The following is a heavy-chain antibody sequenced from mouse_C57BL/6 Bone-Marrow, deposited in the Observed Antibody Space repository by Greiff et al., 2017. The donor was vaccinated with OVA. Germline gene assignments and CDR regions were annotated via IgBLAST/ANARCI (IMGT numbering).Heavy chain of an antibody. CDR2: ISYDGSN. Sequence: EVKLMESGPGLVKPSQSLSLTCSVTGYSITSGYYWNWIRQFPGNKLEWMGYISYDGSNNYNPSLKNRISITRDTSKNQFFLKLNSVTTEDTATYDCAREGDYEAWFAYWGQGTLVTVSA. CDR3: AREGDYEAWFAY. V-gene: IGHV3-6*01. J-gene: IGHJ3*01. CDR1: GYSITSGYY. D-gene: IGHD2-4*01.